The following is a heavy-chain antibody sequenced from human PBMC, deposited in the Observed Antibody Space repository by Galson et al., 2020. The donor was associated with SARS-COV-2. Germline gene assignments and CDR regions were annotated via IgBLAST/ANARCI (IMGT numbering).Heavy chain of an antibody. D-gene: IGHD3-10*01. J-gene: IGHJ5*02. CDR2: IKTKSNGGTT. V-gene: IGHV3-15*01. Sequence: GGSLRLSCAASGFTFTNAWMTWVRQAPGKGLEWVGRIKTKSNGGTTEYAAPVKGRFTISRDDSKNTLYLQMNSLKTEDTAVYYCTTYGSGKGWFDPWGQGTLVTGSS. CDR1: GFTFTNAW. CDR3: TTYGSGKGWFDP.